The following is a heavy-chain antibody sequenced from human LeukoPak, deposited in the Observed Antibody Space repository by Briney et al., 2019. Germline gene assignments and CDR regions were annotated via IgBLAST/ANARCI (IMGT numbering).Heavy chain of an antibody. J-gene: IGHJ4*02. V-gene: IGHV3-30*03. CDR2: ISYDGSNK. Sequence: HPGRSLRLSCAASGFTFSSYGMHWVRQAPGKGLEWVAVISYDGSNKYYADSVKGRFTISRDNSKNTLYLQMNSLRAEDTAVYYCARSTVTMMQFDYWGQGTLVTVSS. D-gene: IGHD3-22*01. CDR3: ARSTVTMMQFDY. CDR1: GFTFSSYG.